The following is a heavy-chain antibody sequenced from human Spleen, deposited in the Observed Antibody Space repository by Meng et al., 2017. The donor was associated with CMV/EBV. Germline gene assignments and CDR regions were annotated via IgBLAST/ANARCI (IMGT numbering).Heavy chain of an antibody. D-gene: IGHD6-13*01. CDR3: ARGEQLDKANYYYYYGMDV. Sequence: GSLRLSCSVSGGSIRGYFWSWIRQPPGKGLEWIGYVYYRESPDYSPSLKSRVRISVDTSKNQFSLRLSSVTAADTAVYYCARGEQLDKANYYYYYGMDVWGQGTTVTVSS. CDR1: GGSIRGYF. CDR2: VYYRESP. V-gene: IGHV4-59*01. J-gene: IGHJ6*02.